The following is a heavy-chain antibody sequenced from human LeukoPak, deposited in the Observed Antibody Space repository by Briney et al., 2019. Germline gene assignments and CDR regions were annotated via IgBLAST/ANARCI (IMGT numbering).Heavy chain of an antibody. CDR3: ANCYDSSGFFAY. J-gene: IGHJ4*02. V-gene: IGHV7-4-1*02. Sequence: ASVRVSCKGSGYTFTKYAISWVRQAPGQGLEYMGWIDTNTGNPTYAQGFTGRFVFSLDTSVSTAYLQISSLKAEDSAIYFCANCYDSSGFFAYWGQGTLVTVSS. CDR2: IDTNTGNP. D-gene: IGHD3-22*01. CDR1: GYTFTKYA.